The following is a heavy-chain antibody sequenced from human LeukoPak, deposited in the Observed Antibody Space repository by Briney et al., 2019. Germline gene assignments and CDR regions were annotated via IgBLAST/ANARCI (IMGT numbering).Heavy chain of an antibody. D-gene: IGHD2-2*01. CDR2: ISSNGGST. V-gene: IGHV3-64*01. J-gene: IGHJ4*02. CDR3: STDESPTLVVVPAAVSY. CDR1: GFTFSSYA. Sequence: PGGSLRLSCAASGFTFSSYAMHWVRQAPGKGLEYVSAISSNGGSTYYANSVKGRFTISRDNSKNTLYLQMGSLRAEDMSVYYCSTDESPTLVVVPAAVSYWSQGILVTVSS.